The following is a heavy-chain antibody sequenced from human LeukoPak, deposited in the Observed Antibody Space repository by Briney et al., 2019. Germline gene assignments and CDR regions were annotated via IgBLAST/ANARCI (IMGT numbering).Heavy chain of an antibody. CDR1: GYTFTGYY. CDR3: ARDHSYASRGGSFDY. V-gene: IGHV1-18*04. D-gene: IGHD3-16*01. Sequence: ASVKVSCKTSGYTFTGYYMHWVGQAPGQGLDWMGWISAHNGNTNYAPKLQGRVTMTTDTSTSTAYMELRTLRSDDTAVYYCARDHSYASRGGSFDYWGQGTLVTVSS. J-gene: IGHJ4*02. CDR2: ISAHNGNT.